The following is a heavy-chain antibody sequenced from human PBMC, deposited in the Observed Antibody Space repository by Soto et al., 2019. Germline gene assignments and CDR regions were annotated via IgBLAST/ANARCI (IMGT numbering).Heavy chain of an antibody. V-gene: IGHV4-34*01. CDR2: INHSGST. J-gene: IGHJ6*02. CDR1: GGSFCGYY. Sequence: SETLSLTCAVYGGSFCGYYWSWIRQPPGKGLEWIGEINHSGSTNYNPSLKSRVTISVDTSKNQFSLKLSSVTAADTAVYYCARDNYGMDVWGQGTTVTVSS. CDR3: ARDNYGMDV.